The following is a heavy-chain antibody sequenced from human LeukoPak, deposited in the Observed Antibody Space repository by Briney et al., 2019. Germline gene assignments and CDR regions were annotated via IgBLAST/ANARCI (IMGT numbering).Heavy chain of an antibody. V-gene: IGHV3-30*03. J-gene: IGHJ6*03. D-gene: IGHD1-1*01. Sequence: GGSLRLSCAASGFTFSSYSMNWVRQAPGKGLEWVAVISYDGSNKYYADSVKGRFTISRDNSKNTLYLQMNSLKTEDTAVYYCTTDPWNPTRNYYYYYMDVRGKGTTVTVSS. CDR2: ISYDGSNK. CDR3: TTDPWNPTRNYYYYYMDV. CDR1: GFTFSSYS.